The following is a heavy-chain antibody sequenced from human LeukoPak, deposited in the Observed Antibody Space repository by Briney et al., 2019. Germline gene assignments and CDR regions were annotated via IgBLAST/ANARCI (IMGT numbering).Heavy chain of an antibody. V-gene: IGHV1-8*01. D-gene: IGHD2-2*01. Sequence: GASVKVSCKASGYTFTSYDINWVRQAAGQGLEWMGWMNPNSDNTGYAQRFQGRVTMTRNTSISTAYMELSSLRSEDTAVYYCVRKSSRFDYWGQGILVTVSA. CDR2: MNPNSDNT. CDR3: VRKSSRFDY. J-gene: IGHJ4*02. CDR1: GYTFTSYD.